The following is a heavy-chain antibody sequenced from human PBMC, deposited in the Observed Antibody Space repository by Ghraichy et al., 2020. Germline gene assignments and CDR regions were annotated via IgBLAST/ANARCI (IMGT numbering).Heavy chain of an antibody. CDR2: FYYSGST. J-gene: IGHJ2*01. CDR3: ASAYCGGDCYTYWYFDL. CDR1: GGSISSSSYY. V-gene: IGHV4-39*01. D-gene: IGHD2-21*02. Sequence: SETLSLTCTVSGGSISSSSYYWGWIRQPPGKGLEWIGSFYYSGSTYYNPSLKSRVTISVDTSKNQFSLKLSSVTAADTAVYYCASAYCGGDCYTYWYFDLWGRGTLVTVSS.